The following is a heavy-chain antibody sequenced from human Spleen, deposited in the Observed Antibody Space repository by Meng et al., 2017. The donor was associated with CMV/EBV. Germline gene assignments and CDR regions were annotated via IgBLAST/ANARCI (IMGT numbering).Heavy chain of an antibody. CDR3: ARDRCSSTSCYDSWYFDI. D-gene: IGHD2-2*01. J-gene: IGHJ2*01. CDR2: TYCRSKCYN. V-gene: IGHV6-1*01. CDR1: STNSAA. Sequence: STNSAAWNWIRQSPSRGLEWLGRTYCRSKCYNDYAASVKSRITISPDTSKNQFSLHLNSVTPEDTAVYYCARDRCSSTSCYDSWYFDIWGRGTLVTVSS.